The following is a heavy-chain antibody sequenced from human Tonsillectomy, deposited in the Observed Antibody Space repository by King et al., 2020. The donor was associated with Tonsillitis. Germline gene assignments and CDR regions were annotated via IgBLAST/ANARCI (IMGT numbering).Heavy chain of an antibody. CDR1: GFTFGDYA. CDR3: TRVPRWSTLYAFDI. CDR2: IRSKAYGGTT. V-gene: IGHV3-49*04. D-gene: IGHD3-3*01. Sequence: VQLVESGGGLVQPGRSLRLSCTASGFTFGDYAMSWVRQAPGKGLEWVGCIRSKAYGGTTEYAASVKGRFTISRDDSKSIAYLQMNSLKTEDTAVYYCTRVPRWSTLYAFDIWGKGTMVTVSS. J-gene: IGHJ3*02.